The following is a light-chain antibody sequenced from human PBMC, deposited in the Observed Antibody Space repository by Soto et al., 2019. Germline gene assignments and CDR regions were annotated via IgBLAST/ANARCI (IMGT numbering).Light chain of an antibody. J-gene: IGKJ1*01. V-gene: IGKV1-12*02. CDR2: SAS. CDR1: QDISNW. Sequence: DIQMTQSPSSVSASVGDRVTITCRASQDISNWLAWYQQKPGKAPKLLISSASTLQSGVPSRFSGSGSGTHYTLTIYGLQPEDFATYYCQQANNFPWTFGQGTRVEIK. CDR3: QQANNFPWT.